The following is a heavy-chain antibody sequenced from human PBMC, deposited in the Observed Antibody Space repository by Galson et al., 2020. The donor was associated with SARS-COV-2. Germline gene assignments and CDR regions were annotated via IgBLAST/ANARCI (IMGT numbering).Heavy chain of an antibody. CDR1: GFTFSSYS. CDR2: ISSSSSTI. J-gene: IGHJ4*02. Sequence: GGSLRLSCAASGFTFSSYSMNWVRQAPGKGLEWVSYISSSSSTIYYADSVKGRFTISRDNAKNSLYLQMNSLRAKDTAVYYCARPYCTNGVCYFYFDYWGQGTLVTVSS. V-gene: IGHV3-48*01. D-gene: IGHD2-8*01. CDR3: ARPYCTNGVCYFYFDY.